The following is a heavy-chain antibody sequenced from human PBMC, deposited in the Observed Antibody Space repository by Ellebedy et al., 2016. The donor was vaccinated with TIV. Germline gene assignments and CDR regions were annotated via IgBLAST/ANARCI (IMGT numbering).Heavy chain of an antibody. J-gene: IGHJ4*02. CDR3: ARAKGDY. V-gene: IGHV4-59*03. CDR2: IYHSGKS. Sequence: MPGGSLRLSCTVFGDSISTYYWTWFRQPPGKGLEWIGYIYHSGKSNYNPSLRSRVSLSVDSSRNQFSLRLMSVTAADTAVYYCARAKGDYWGQGTLVTVSS. CDR1: GDSISTYY.